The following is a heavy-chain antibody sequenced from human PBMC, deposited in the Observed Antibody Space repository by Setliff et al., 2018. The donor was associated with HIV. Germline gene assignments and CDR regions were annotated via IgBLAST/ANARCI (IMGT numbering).Heavy chain of an antibody. D-gene: IGHD5-12*01. V-gene: IGHV4-59*11. CDR2: IYYSGST. CDR3: ARGFRADGYNPYFDY. Sequence: PSETLSLTCTVSGGSISSHYWSWIRQPPGKGLEWIGYIYYSGSTNYNPSLKSRVTISADTSKNQFSLKLSSVTAADTAVYYCARGFRADGYNPYFDYWGQGTLVTVSS. J-gene: IGHJ4*02. CDR1: GGSISSHY.